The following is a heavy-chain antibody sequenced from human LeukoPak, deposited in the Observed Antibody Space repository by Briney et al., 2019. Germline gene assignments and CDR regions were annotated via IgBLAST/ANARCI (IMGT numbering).Heavy chain of an antibody. D-gene: IGHD6-13*01. Sequence: IPSETLSLTCTVSGGSISSSSYYWGWIRQPPGKGLEWIGSIYYSGSTYYNPSLKSRVTISVDTSKNQFSPKLSSVTAADTAVYYCARVAGIAAAGPFDYWGQGTLVTVSS. V-gene: IGHV4-39*07. CDR3: ARVAGIAAAGPFDY. CDR1: GGSISSSSYY. J-gene: IGHJ4*02. CDR2: IYYSGST.